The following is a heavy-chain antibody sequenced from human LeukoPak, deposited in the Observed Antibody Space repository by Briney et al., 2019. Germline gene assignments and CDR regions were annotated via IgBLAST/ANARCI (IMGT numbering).Heavy chain of an antibody. CDR3: AKAQDSSSWYFWFDP. V-gene: IGHV3-9*01. Sequence: GRSLRLSCAASGFTFDDYAMHWVRQAPGKGLEWVSGISWNSGSIGYADSVKGRFTISRDNAKNSLYLQMNSLRAEDTALYYCAKAQDSSSWYFWFDPWGQGTLVTVSS. CDR2: ISWNSGSI. J-gene: IGHJ5*02. CDR1: GFTFDDYA. D-gene: IGHD6-13*01.